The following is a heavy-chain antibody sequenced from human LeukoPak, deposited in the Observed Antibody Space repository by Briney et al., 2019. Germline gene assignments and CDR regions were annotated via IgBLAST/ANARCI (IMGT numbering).Heavy chain of an antibody. Sequence: SETLSLTCAVSGYSISSGFYWGWVRQPPGKGLECIGTIYHSGSTYYNPSLKSRVTISVDTSKNQFSLRLSSVTAADTAVYYCARAKTGTTGNFDYWGQGTLVTVSS. D-gene: IGHD1-7*01. CDR1: GYSISSGFY. CDR2: IYHSGST. CDR3: ARAKTGTTGNFDY. J-gene: IGHJ4*02. V-gene: IGHV4-38-2*01.